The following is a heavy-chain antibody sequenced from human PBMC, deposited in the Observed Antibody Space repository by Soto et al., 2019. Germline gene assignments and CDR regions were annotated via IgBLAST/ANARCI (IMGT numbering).Heavy chain of an antibody. CDR1: GISLTGYY. CDR3: ARQRYQVLSHGMDV. Sequence: ASVKVSCKASGISLTGYYFHWIRTAPGQGLEWLGWSNTNTGGTTYAQKCQGRDTLTWDTSINTAYMELSSLRPDDTAMYYCARQRYQVLSHGMDVWGQGTSATVSS. D-gene: IGHD2-8*01. V-gene: IGHV1-2*02. CDR2: SNTNTGGT. J-gene: IGHJ6*02.